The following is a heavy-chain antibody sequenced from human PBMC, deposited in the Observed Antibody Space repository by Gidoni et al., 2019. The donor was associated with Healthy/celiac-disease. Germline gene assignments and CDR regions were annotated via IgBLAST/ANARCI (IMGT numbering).Heavy chain of an antibody. CDR3: AREKLGYDI. CDR2: IYYSGST. CDR1: GGSISSYY. D-gene: IGHD3-10*01. V-gene: IGHV4-59*01. J-gene: IGHJ3*02. Sequence: QVQLPESGPGLVKPSETLSLTCTVSGGSISSYYWSWIRQPPGKGLEWIGYIYYSGSTNYNPSLKSRVTISVDTSKNQFSLKLSSVTAADTAVYYCAREKLGYDIWGQGTMVTVSS.